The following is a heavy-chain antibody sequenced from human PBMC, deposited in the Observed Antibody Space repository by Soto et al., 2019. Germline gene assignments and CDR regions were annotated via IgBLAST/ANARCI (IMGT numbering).Heavy chain of an antibody. J-gene: IGHJ4*02. V-gene: IGHV1-2*02. CDR1: GYIFTDHL. Sequence: ASVKVSCKTSGYIFTDHLIHWVRQSPGQGLQWVGWVHPDSGGTNVAQAFQDRVTMTADTSITTAYMDLARLRPDDTAIFYCARGAQGFFPVSGIYFYFDHWGQGTQVTVSS. CDR3: ARGAQGFFPVSGIYFYFDH. D-gene: IGHD3-22*01. CDR2: VHPDSGGT.